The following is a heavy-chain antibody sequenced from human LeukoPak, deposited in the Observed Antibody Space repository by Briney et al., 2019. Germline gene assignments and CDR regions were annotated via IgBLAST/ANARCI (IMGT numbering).Heavy chain of an antibody. D-gene: IGHD2-15*01. J-gene: IGHJ4*02. CDR2: ISWNSGTI. CDR1: GFTFDDYA. Sequence: GRSLRLSCAASGFTFDDYAMHWVRQAPGKGLEWVSGISWNSGTIGYADSVKGRFTISRDNAKNSLYLRMNSLRAEDTALYYCAKDTWDCSGGSCYSFRGGFDYWGQGTLVTVSS. CDR3: AKDTWDCSGGSCYSFRGGFDY. V-gene: IGHV3-9*01.